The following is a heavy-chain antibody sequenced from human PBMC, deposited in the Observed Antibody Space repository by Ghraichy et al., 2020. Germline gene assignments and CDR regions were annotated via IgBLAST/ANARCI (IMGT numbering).Heavy chain of an antibody. J-gene: IGHJ4*02. V-gene: IGHV3-48*02. CDR1: GFTFSSYS. CDR3: AREPFTMVRGGHLPIDY. CDR2: ISSSSSTI. D-gene: IGHD3-10*01. Sequence: GGSLRLSCAASGFTFSSYSMNWVRQAPGKGLEWVSYISSSSSTIYYADSVKGRFTISRDNAKNSLYLQMNSLRDEDTAVYYCAREPFTMVRGGHLPIDYWGQGTLVTVSS.